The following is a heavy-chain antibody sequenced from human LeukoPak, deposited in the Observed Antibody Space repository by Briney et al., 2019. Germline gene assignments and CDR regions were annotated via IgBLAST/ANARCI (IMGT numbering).Heavy chain of an antibody. J-gene: IGHJ5*02. CDR2: INPNSGGT. CDR1: GYTFTGYY. CDR3: ARNRDSSGYYLGWFDP. Sequence: ASVKVSCKASGYTFTGYYVHWVRQAPGQGLEWMGWINPNSGGTNYAQKFQGRVTMTRDTSISTAYMELSRLRSDDTAVYYCARNRDSSGYYLGWFDPWGQGTLVTVSS. D-gene: IGHD3-22*01. V-gene: IGHV1-2*02.